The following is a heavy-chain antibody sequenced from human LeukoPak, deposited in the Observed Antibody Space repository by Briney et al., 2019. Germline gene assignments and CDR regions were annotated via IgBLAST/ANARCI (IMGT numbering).Heavy chain of an antibody. V-gene: IGHV4-34*01. J-gene: IGHJ4*02. Sequence: ASETLSLTCAVYGGSFSGYYWSWIRQPPGKGLEWIGESNHSGSTNYNPSLKSRVTISVDKSKNQFSLKLSSVTAADTAVYYCARVSYYDSSGNRGVFDYWGQGTLVTVSS. CDR3: ARVSYYDSSGNRGVFDY. CDR1: GGSFSGYY. D-gene: IGHD3-22*01. CDR2: SNHSGST.